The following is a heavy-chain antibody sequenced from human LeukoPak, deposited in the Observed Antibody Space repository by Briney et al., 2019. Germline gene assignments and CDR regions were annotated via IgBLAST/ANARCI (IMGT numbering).Heavy chain of an antibody. CDR2: IHSRGSAI. CDR1: GFTFSDYH. V-gene: IGHV3-48*01. J-gene: IGHJ4*02. CDR3: AKRVFPSSSGYRAFDY. D-gene: IGHD3-22*01. Sequence: HPGGSLRLSCAASGFTFSDYHMNWVRQAPGKGLEWISFIHSRGSAIYYADSVRGRFTISRDNSKNTLYLQMDSLRTEDTAVYHCAKRVFPSSSGYRAFDYWGQGTLVTVSS.